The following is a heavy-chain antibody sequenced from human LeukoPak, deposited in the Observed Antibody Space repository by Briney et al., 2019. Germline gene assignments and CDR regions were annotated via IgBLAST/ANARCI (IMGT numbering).Heavy chain of an antibody. D-gene: IGHD3-3*01. CDR3: ARLNWNYADY. J-gene: IGHJ4*02. V-gene: IGHV3-7*01. CDR1: GFTFSLYW. CDR2: IKEGASEK. Sequence: PGGSLRLSCTASGFTFSLYWMTWVRQAPEKGLEWVANIKEGASEKDYVDSVKGRFTISRDNGKNSLYLQMNSLRGEDTAVYYCARLNWNYADYWGQGTLVTVSS.